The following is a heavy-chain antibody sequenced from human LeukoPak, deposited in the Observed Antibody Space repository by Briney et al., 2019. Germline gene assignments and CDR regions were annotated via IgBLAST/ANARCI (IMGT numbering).Heavy chain of an antibody. J-gene: IGHJ5*02. Sequence: PSETLSLTCTVSGGSISSSSYYWGWIRQPPGKGLEWIGSIYYSGSTYYNPSLKSRVTISVDTSKNQFSLKLSSVTAADTAVYYCARTREPANWFDPWGQGTLVTVSS. V-gene: IGHV4-39*01. CDR2: IYYSGST. CDR1: GGSISSSSYY. D-gene: IGHD1-14*01. CDR3: ARTREPANWFDP.